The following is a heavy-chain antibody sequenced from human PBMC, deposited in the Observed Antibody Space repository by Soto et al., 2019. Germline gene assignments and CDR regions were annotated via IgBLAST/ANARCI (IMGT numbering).Heavy chain of an antibody. CDR2: IHPGESDT. V-gene: IGHV5-51*01. J-gene: IGHJ6*02. CDR3: ARHEATYYNFYGMDV. Sequence: GESLKISCKSYGYSFTTYWIAWVRQMPGKGLEWMGSIHPGESDTRYSPSFQGQLTISADRSITTAYLQWSSLKASDTAMYYCARHEATYYNFYGMDVWGQGTTVTVSS. CDR1: GYSFTTYW.